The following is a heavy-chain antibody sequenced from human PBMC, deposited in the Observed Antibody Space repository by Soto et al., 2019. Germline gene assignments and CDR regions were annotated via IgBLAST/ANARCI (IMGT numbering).Heavy chain of an antibody. CDR1: GFTFSKAW. Sequence: GGSLRLSCAASGFTFSKAWMNWVRQAPGKGLEWVGRIKSKTDGGTTDYAAPVKGRSTISRDDSKKTLYLQMNSLKTEDTAVYYCTTDKLLWFVELPNVTAVPLSYCGTDVWGQATTVTGSS. V-gene: IGHV3-15*07. J-gene: IGHJ6*02. CDR2: IKSKTDGGTT. CDR3: TTDKLLWFVELPNVTAVPLSYCGTDV. D-gene: IGHD3-10*01.